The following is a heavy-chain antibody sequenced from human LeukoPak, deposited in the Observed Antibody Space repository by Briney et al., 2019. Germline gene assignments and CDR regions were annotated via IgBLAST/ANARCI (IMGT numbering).Heavy chain of an antibody. Sequence: SETLSLTCTVSGGSISSYYWSWIRQPPGKGLECIGYIYYSGNTNYNRSLKSRVTISVDTSKNQFSLQLSSVTAADTAVYYCASEWGPTYYDFWSGYYTGSVRWFDPWGQGTLVPVSS. CDR3: ASEWGPTYYDFWSGYYTGSVRWFDP. D-gene: IGHD3-3*01. J-gene: IGHJ5*02. CDR2: IYYSGNT. CDR1: GGSISSYY. V-gene: IGHV4-59*01.